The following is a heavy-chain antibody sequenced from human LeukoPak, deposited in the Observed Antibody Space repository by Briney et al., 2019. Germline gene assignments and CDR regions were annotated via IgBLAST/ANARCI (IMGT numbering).Heavy chain of an antibody. D-gene: IGHD1-1*01. J-gene: IGHJ1*01. CDR2: ISYDGSNK. Sequence: GGSLRLSCAASGFTFSSYAMHWVRQAPGKGLEWVAVISYDGSNKYYADSVKGRFTISRDNSKNTLYLQMNSLRAEDTAVYYCARTRVRSAEYFQHWGQGTLVTVSS. CDR1: GFTFSSYA. CDR3: ARTRVRSAEYFQH. V-gene: IGHV3-30-3*01.